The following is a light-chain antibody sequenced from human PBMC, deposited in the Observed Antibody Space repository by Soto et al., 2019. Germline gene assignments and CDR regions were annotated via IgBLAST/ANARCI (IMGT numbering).Light chain of an antibody. J-gene: IGKJ4*01. Sequence: DIVLTQSPGTLSLSPGERATLSCRASQSVSSSYLAWYQQKPGQAPRLLIYGASNRATGIPDRFSGSGSGTDFTLTISRLEPEDFAVYYCQQYDSSPLTFGGGTKV. CDR3: QQYDSSPLT. V-gene: IGKV3-20*01. CDR2: GAS. CDR1: QSVSSSY.